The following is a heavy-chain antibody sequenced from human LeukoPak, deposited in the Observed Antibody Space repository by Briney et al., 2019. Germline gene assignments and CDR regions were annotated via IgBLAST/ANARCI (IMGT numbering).Heavy chain of an antibody. V-gene: IGHV5-51*01. CDR2: IRPDDSDT. D-gene: IGHD1-1*01. J-gene: IGHJ4*02. CDR1: EYSFTNYL. CDR3: TCTMHGNADWDH. Sequence: GESRNFSCQPSEYSFTNYLIVWLRQMPGKGLEWMGIIRPDDSDTRYSPSFQGQVTISADQSTSAAYLQWSSLKASDTAMESCTCTMHGNADWDHWGPGTLVTVSS.